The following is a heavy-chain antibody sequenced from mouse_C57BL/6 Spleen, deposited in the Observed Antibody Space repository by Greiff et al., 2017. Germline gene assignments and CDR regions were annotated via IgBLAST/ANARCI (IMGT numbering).Heavy chain of an antibody. J-gene: IGHJ1*03. CDR2: IYPGDGDT. V-gene: IGHV1-82*01. D-gene: IGHD4-1*01. CDR1: GYAFSSSW. CDR3: AREEGGLGLLYWYFDV. Sequence: QVQLKQSGPELVKPGASVKISCKASGYAFSSSWMNWVKQRPGKGLEWIGRIYPGDGDTNYNGKFKGKATLTADKSSSTAYMQLSSLTSEDSAVYFCAREEGGLGLLYWYFDVWGTGTTVTVSS.